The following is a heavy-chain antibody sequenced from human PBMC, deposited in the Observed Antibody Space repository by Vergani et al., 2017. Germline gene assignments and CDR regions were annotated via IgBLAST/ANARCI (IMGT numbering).Heavy chain of an antibody. CDR2: ISYDGSNK. Sequence: QVQLVESGGGVVQPGRSLRLSCAASGFTFSSYAMHWVRQAPDKGLEWVAVISYDGSNKYYADSVKGRFTISRDNSKNTLYLQMNSLRAEDTAVYYCARRARRNYLDYWGQGTLVTVSS. CDR1: GFTFSSYA. J-gene: IGHJ4*02. CDR3: ARRARRNYLDY. V-gene: IGHV3-30-3*01.